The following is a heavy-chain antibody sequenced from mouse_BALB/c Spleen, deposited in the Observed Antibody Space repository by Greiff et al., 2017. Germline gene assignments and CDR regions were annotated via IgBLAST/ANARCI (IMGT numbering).Heavy chain of an antibody. Sequence: QVQLQQSGAELVKPGASVKLSCKASGYTFTSYYMYWVKQRPGQGLEWIGEINPSNGGTNFNEKFKSKATLTVDKSSSTAYMQLSSLTSEDSAVYYCTRTRTTVADWYFDVWGAGTTVTVSS. J-gene: IGHJ1*01. V-gene: IGHV1S81*02. D-gene: IGHD1-1*01. CDR2: INPSNGGT. CDR1: GYTFTSYY. CDR3: TRTRTTVADWYFDV.